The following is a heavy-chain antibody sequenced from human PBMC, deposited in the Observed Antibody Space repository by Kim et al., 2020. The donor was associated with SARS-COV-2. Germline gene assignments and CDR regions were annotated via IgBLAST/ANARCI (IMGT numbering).Heavy chain of an antibody. D-gene: IGHD3-22*01. CDR1: GFTFSSYA. CDR2: ISYDGSNK. CDR3: ARGRGGIYYYDSSGYSAPYDY. J-gene: IGHJ4*02. Sequence: GGSLRLSCAASGFTFSSYAMHWVRQAPGKGLEWVAVISYDGSNKYYADSVKGRFTISRDNSKNTLYLQMNSLRAEDTAVYYCARGRGGIYYYDSSGYSAPYDYWGQGTLVTVSS. V-gene: IGHV3-30*04.